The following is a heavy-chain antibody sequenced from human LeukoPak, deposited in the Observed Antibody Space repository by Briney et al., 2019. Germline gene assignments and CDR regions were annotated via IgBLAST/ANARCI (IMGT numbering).Heavy chain of an antibody. J-gene: IGHJ6*03. CDR1: GGSISSYY. Sequence: PSETLSPTCTVSGGSISSYYWSWIRQPPARGLEWIGYIYYSGSTNYNPTLKSRVTTSVDTSKNQFSLKLSSFTAADTAVYYCGRALGSGWKNYYYYYMDVWGKGTTVTVSS. V-gene: IGHV4-59*01. D-gene: IGHD6-19*01. CDR2: IYYSGST. CDR3: GRALGSGWKNYYYYYMDV.